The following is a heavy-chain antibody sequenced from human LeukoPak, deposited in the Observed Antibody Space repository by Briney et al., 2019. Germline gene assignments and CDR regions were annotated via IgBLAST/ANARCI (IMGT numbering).Heavy chain of an antibody. CDR2: ISGSSSTM. CDR1: VVTFTIYS. D-gene: IGHD3-10*01. CDR3: ARDRTGAGEYYFDY. Sequence: GGSLRLSCAASVVTFTIYSTHWIRQAPGKGLGWVSYISGSSSTMYYVDSVKGRFTISRDNAKNSLYLQMNSLRAGDTAVYYCARDRTGAGEYYFDYWGQGTLVTVSS. J-gene: IGHJ4*02. V-gene: IGHV3-48*04.